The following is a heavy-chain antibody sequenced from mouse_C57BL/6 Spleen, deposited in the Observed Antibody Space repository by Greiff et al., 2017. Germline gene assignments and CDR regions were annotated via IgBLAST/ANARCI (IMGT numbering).Heavy chain of an antibody. J-gene: IGHJ2*01. CDR3: ARIYYDYDLDY. CDR1: GFTFSSYG. Sequence: EVKVVESGGDLVKPGGSLKLSCAASGFTFSSYGMSWVRQTPDKRLEWVATISSGGSYTYYPDSVKGRFTISRDNAKNTLYLQMSSLKSEDTAMYYCARIYYDYDLDYWGQGTTLTVSS. CDR2: ISSGGSYT. D-gene: IGHD2-4*01. V-gene: IGHV5-6*01.